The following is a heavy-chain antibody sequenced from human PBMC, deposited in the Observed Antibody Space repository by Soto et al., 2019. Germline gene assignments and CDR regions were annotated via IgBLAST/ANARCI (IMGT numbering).Heavy chain of an antibody. CDR3: AREGDYRTWFEP. Sequence: TLSLTCTVSGESIATGAFYWSWIRLQSGKGPEWIGSIFYAGDTYYNPSLKSRVEISLDGSQNQFSLNLRSVTAADTAVYYCAREGDYRTWFEPWGPGTLVTVSS. V-gene: IGHV4-31*03. D-gene: IGHD4-17*01. CDR2: IFYAGDT. CDR1: GESIATGAFY. J-gene: IGHJ5*02.